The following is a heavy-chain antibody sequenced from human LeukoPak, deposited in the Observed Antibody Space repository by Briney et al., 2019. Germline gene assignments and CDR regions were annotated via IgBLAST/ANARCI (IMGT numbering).Heavy chain of an antibody. V-gene: IGHV4-59*08. CDR1: GGSISSYY. Sequence: PSETLSLTCTVSGGSISSYYWSWIRRPPGQGLEWIGYIYSSGSTNYNPSLKSRVTISVDTSKTQFSLKLSSVTAADTAVYYCARQGGDAFDIWGQGTMVTVSS. CDR3: ARQGGDAFDI. J-gene: IGHJ3*02. CDR2: IYSSGST.